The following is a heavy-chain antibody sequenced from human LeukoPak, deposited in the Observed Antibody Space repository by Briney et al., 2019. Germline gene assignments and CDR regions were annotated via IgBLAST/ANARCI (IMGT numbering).Heavy chain of an antibody. Sequence: SETLSLTCTVSGGSIGSYYWSWIRQPPGKGLEWIGYIYYSGSTNYNPSLKSRVTISVDTSKNQFSLKLSSVTAADTAVYYCARADRYSGYDFRGGSFDYWGQGTLVTVSS. CDR1: GGSIGSYY. D-gene: IGHD5-12*01. CDR3: ARADRYSGYDFRGGSFDY. V-gene: IGHV4-59*01. CDR2: IYYSGST. J-gene: IGHJ4*02.